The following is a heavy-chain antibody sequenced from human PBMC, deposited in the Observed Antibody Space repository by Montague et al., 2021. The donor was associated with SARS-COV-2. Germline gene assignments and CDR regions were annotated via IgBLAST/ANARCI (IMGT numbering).Heavy chain of an antibody. CDR1: GGSISSYY. J-gene: IGHJ5*02. D-gene: IGHD3-16*01. Sequence: SETLSLTRTVSGGSISSYYWSWIRQPPGKGLEWIGYIYYSGSTNXNPSLKSRVTISVDTSKNQFSLKLSSVTAADTAIYYCARQIMFWFDPWGQGTLVTVSS. CDR3: ARQIMFWFDP. CDR2: IYYSGST. V-gene: IGHV4-59*01.